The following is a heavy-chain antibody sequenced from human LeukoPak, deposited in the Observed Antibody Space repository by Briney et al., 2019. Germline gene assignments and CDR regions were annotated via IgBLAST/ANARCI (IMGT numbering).Heavy chain of an antibody. CDR1: RFTLSGYE. D-gene: IGHD2-15*01. CDR2: ISNRGSTI. V-gene: IGHV3-48*03. J-gene: IGHJ4*02. CDR3: GSNIYYADSVEGRFTISRDYTKNSLYLQMNSLRAEDTAVYYCARDGRYYYDCSGYPDY. Sequence: GGSLRLSCAASRFTLSGYEMNWVRQAPGKGRGRVSYISNRGSTINNAETLRGGYTTSRDTAQSSLYIQINSLRHETTPFNSSGSNIYYADSVEGRFTISRDYTKNSLYLQMNSLRAEDTAVYYCARDGRYYYDCSGYPDYWGQGTLVTVSS.